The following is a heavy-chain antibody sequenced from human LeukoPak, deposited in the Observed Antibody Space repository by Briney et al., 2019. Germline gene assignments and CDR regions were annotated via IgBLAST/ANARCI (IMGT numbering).Heavy chain of an antibody. Sequence: PGGSLRLSCAASGFTLSGYSMNWVRQAPGKGLEWVSSISSSSSYIYYSDSVKGRFTISRDNAKNSMYLQMNSLRAEDTAVYYCARCGGGNPRWFDPWGQGTLVTVSS. V-gene: IGHV3-21*01. CDR1: GFTLSGYS. CDR3: ARCGGGNPRWFDP. D-gene: IGHD4-23*01. J-gene: IGHJ5*02. CDR2: ISSSSSYI.